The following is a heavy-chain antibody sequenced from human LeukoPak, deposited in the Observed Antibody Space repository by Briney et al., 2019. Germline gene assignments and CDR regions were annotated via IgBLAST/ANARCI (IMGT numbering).Heavy chain of an antibody. CDR3: ARDREQQLVRFYNAFDI. V-gene: IGHV4-59*01. CDR1: GGSISSYY. CDR2: IYYSGST. D-gene: IGHD6-13*01. J-gene: IGHJ3*02. Sequence: SETLSLTCTVSGGSISSYYWSWIRQPPGKGLEWIGYIYYSGSTNYKSSLKSRVTISVDTSKNQFSLKLSSVTAADTAVYYCARDREQQLVRFYNAFDIWGQGTMVTVSS.